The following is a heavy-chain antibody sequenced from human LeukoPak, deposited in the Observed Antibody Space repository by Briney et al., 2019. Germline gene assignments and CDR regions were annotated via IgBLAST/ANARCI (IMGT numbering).Heavy chain of an antibody. J-gene: IGHJ2*01. Sequence: SETLSLTSTDSGGSISSYYWSWIRQPPGKGLEWIGYIYYSGSTNYNPSLKSRVTISVDTSKNQFSLKLSSVTAADTAVYYCARDSSSWYPYWYFDLWGRGTLVTVSS. V-gene: IGHV4-59*01. CDR1: GGSISSYY. CDR2: IYYSGST. D-gene: IGHD6-13*01. CDR3: ARDSSSWYPYWYFDL.